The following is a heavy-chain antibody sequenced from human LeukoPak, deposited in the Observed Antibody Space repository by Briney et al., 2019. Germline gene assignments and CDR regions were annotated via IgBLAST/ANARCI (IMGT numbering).Heavy chain of an antibody. CDR1: GFTFGDYA. CDR2: IRSKGYSGTT. CDR3: TRDGSVTYGRYYFDY. Sequence: GGSLRLSRTASGFTFGDYAMSWVRQAPGKGLEWVGFIRSKGYSGTTEYAASVKGRFTISRDDSKSIAYLQMNSLKTEDTAVYYCTRDGSVTYGRYYFDYWGQGTLVTVSS. V-gene: IGHV3-49*04. J-gene: IGHJ4*02. D-gene: IGHD1-26*01.